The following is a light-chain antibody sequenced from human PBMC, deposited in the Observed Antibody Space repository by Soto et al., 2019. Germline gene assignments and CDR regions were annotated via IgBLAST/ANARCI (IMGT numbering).Light chain of an antibody. J-gene: IGKJ4*01. CDR2: GAP. CDR1: QSINRW. V-gene: IGKV1-5*03. CDR3: EAYSSLSGLT. Sequence: DIQMTQSPSTLAASVGDRVTITCRASQSINRWLAWYQQKPGKAPKLLIYGAPHFTSGVPSRFGGSASSTAFTLTISSLQPDDFGTYYCEAYSSLSGLTFGGGTKVAIK.